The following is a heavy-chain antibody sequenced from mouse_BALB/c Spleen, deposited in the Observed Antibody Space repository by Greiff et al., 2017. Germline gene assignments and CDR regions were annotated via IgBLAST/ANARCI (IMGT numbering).Heavy chain of an antibody. V-gene: IGHV1-4*02. CDR3: AKGSSSYFDY. D-gene: IGHD1-1*01. CDR2: INPSSGYT. J-gene: IGHJ3*01. Sequence: VQLQESAAELARPGASVKMSCKASGYTFTSYTMHWVKQRPGQGLEWIGYINPSSGYTEYNQKFKDKTTLTADKSSSTAYMQLSSLTSEDSAVYYCAKGSSSYFDYWGQGTLVTVSA. CDR1: GYTFTSYT.